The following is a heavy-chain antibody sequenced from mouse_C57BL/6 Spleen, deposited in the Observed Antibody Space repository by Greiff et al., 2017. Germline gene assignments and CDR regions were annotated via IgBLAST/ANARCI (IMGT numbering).Heavy chain of an antibody. CDR2: IYPAGSYT. Sequence: VKLQQPGAELVRPGTSVKLSCKASGYTFTSYWMHWVKQRPGQGLEWIGVIYPAGSYTNYNQKFKGKATLTVDTSSSTAYMQLSSLTSEDSAVYCCGSGVDYAMDDWGQGTSVTVSS. CDR3: GSGVDYAMDD. CDR1: GYTFTSYW. V-gene: IGHV1-59*01. D-gene: IGHD1-1*01. J-gene: IGHJ4*01.